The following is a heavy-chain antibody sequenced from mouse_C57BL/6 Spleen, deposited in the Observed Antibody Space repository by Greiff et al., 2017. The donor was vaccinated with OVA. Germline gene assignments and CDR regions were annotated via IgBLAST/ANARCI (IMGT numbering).Heavy chain of an antibody. D-gene: IGHD1-1*01. Sequence: EVHLVESEGGLVQPGSSMKLSCTASGFTFSDYYMAWVRQVPEKGLEWVANINYDGSSTYYLDSLKSRFIISRDNAKNILYLQMSSLKSEDTATYYCARDRGYGSSYEGYFDYWGQGTTLTVSS. CDR2: INYDGSST. V-gene: IGHV5-16*01. CDR3: ARDRGYGSSYEGYFDY. CDR1: GFTFSDYY. J-gene: IGHJ2*01.